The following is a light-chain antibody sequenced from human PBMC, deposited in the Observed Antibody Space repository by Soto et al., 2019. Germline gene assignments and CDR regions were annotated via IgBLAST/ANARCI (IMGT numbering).Light chain of an antibody. CDR3: QQYNNWPRT. CDR1: QSVSSN. Sequence: EIVMTQSPATLSVSPGERATLSCRASQSVSSNLVWYQQKPGQAPRLLIYGASTRATGIPARFSGSGSGTEFTLTISSLQSEDFAVCYCQQYNNWPRTFGQGTKVEIK. CDR2: GAS. J-gene: IGKJ1*01. V-gene: IGKV3-15*01.